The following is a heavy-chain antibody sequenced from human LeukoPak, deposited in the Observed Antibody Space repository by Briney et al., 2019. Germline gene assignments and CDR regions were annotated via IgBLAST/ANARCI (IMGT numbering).Heavy chain of an antibody. V-gene: IGHV3-21*01. CDR1: GFTFSHYS. J-gene: IGHJ6*02. CDR3: ATDYAGNSLWYYYGLGV. Sequence: GGSLRLSCAASGFTFSHYSMNWVRQAPGKGLEGVSSISSDSRYIYYADSLKGRFAISRDNAKNSLYLQINSLRAEDTAVYYCATDYAGNSLWYYYGLGVWGQGPTVTVSS. CDR2: ISSDSRYI. D-gene: IGHD4-23*01.